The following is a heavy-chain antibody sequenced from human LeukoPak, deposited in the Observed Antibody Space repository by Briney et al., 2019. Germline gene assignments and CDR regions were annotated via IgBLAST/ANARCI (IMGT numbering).Heavy chain of an antibody. V-gene: IGHV4-39*01. D-gene: IGHD2/OR15-2a*01. CDR3: VRQSFTRDYFGGYY. CDR2: ISYTGNT. Sequence: TSETLSLICSVSGGSINTASYYWGWIRQPPGKGLEWIASISYTGNTYHNPSLESRVLISVDTSKNQFSLRLTSVSAADTAVYYCVRQSFTRDYFGGYYWGRGTLVTVSS. J-gene: IGHJ4*02. CDR1: GGSINTASYY.